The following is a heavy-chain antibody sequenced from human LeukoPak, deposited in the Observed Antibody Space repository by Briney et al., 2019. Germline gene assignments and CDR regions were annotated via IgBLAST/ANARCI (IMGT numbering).Heavy chain of an antibody. CDR2: IYHSGST. CDR1: GYSISSGYY. J-gene: IGHJ3*02. CDR3: ARAEYSSSSEQLDAFDI. Sequence: SETLSLTCTVSGYSISSGYYWGWIRQPPGKGLEWIGSIYHSGSTYYNPSLKSRVTISVDTSKNQFSLKLSSVTAADTAVYYCARAEYSSSSEQLDAFDIWGQGTMVTVSS. D-gene: IGHD6-6*01. V-gene: IGHV4-38-2*02.